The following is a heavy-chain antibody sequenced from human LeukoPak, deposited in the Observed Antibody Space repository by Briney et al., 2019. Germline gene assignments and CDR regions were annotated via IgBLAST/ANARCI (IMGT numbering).Heavy chain of an antibody. Sequence: GGSLRLSCAASGFTVSDNYMSWVRQAPGKGLEWVSVIYSGGSTNYADSVKGRFTISRDNSKNTLYLQMNSLRADDTAVYYCARALADNRGYYLGFDYWGQGTLVTVSS. J-gene: IGHJ4*02. D-gene: IGHD3-22*01. CDR1: GFTVSDNY. CDR2: IYSGGST. V-gene: IGHV3-66*01. CDR3: ARALADNRGYYLGFDY.